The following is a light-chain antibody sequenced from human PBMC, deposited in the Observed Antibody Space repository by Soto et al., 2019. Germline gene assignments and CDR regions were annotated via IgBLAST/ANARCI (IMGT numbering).Light chain of an antibody. CDR1: QSVSSN. V-gene: IGKV3-15*01. Sequence: EIVMTQSPATLSVSPGERATLSCRASQSVSSNLAWYQQKPGQAPRLLIYGASTRATGIPARFSGSGSGTELTLTISSLLSEDSAVYHCQQYNNWPGTFGQGTKVEIQ. CDR3: QQYNNWPGT. CDR2: GAS. J-gene: IGKJ1*01.